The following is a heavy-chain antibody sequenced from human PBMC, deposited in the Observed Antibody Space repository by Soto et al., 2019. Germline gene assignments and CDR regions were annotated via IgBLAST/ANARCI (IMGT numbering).Heavy chain of an antibody. Sequence: GGSLRLSCAASGFTFSSYAMHWVRQAPGKGLEWVAVISYDGSNKYYADSVKGRFTISRDNSKNTLYLQMNSLRAEDTAVYYCARAGVTKGRDAFAIWGQGTMVPVSS. CDR1: GFTFSSYA. V-gene: IGHV3-30*14. D-gene: IGHD4-17*01. J-gene: IGHJ3*02. CDR3: ARAGVTKGRDAFAI. CDR2: ISYDGSNK.